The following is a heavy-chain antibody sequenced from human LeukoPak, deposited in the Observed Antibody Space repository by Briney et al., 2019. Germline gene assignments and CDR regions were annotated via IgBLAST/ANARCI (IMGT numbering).Heavy chain of an antibody. CDR3: ARAVSVSSYYFDC. D-gene: IGHD5/OR15-5a*01. V-gene: IGHV3-11*05. J-gene: IGHJ4*02. Sequence: GGSLRLSCAASGFIFSDYYMSWIRQAPGKGLEWISYISSSSSYTNYVDSVKGRFTISRDNAKNSLYLQMNSLRAEDTAVYYCARAVSVSSYYFDCWGQGTLVSVSS. CDR1: GFIFSDYY. CDR2: ISSSSSYT.